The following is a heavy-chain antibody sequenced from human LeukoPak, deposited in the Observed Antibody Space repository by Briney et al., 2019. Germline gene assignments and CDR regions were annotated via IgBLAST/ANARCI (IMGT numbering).Heavy chain of an antibody. D-gene: IGHD3-22*01. CDR1: GYTFTVYY. CDR3: ALLWDYYDSSGYYRDY. V-gene: IGHV1-2*02. J-gene: IGHJ4*02. CDR2: INPNSGGT. Sequence: ASVKVSCKAPGYTFTVYYIHWVRQAPGQGLEWMGWINPNSGGTNYAQKFQGRVTMTRDTSISTAYMELSRLRSDDTAVYYCALLWDYYDSSGYYRDYWGQGTLVTVSS.